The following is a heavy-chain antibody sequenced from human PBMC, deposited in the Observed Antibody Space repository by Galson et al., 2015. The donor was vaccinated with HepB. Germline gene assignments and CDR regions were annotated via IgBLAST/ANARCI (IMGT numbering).Heavy chain of an antibody. D-gene: IGHD2-15*01. CDR3: ATRGKKCSGGSCHPYYYYGMDV. CDR1: GYSFTSYW. J-gene: IGHJ6*02. CDR2: IYPGDSDT. Sequence: QSGAEVKKPGESLKISCKGSGYSFTSYWIGWVRQMPGKGLEWMGIIYPGDSDTRYSPSFQGQVTISADKSISTAYLQWSSLKASDTAMYYCATRGKKCSGGSCHPYYYYGMDVWGQGTTVTVSS. V-gene: IGHV5-51*01.